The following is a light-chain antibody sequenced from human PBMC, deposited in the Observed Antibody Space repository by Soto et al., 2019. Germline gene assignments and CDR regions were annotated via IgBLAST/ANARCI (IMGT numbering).Light chain of an antibody. CDR2: GAS. V-gene: IGKV3-15*01. CDR3: QQNNNWART. Sequence: ETVMTQSPATLSVSPGERATLSCRASQSVNSDLAWYQKKPGHAPRLLIYGASTRATGIPSRFSGGGAGTEFTLTISSLQSEDFAVYHCQQNNNWARTFGQGTKVEIK. CDR1: QSVNSD. J-gene: IGKJ1*01.